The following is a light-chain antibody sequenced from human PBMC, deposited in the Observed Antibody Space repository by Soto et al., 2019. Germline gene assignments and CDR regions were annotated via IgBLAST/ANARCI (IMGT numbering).Light chain of an antibody. V-gene: IGKV3-20*01. Sequence: DIVLTQSPGTLSLSPGEGATLSCRASQSLTNVFLAWYQQKPGQDPRLLIYGASRRATGIPDRFSGSGSGTDFTLTISRLEPEDFAVYYSQQCNKSPQTFGQGTQVEIK. CDR1: QSLTNVF. CDR3: QQCNKSPQT. J-gene: IGKJ1*01. CDR2: GAS.